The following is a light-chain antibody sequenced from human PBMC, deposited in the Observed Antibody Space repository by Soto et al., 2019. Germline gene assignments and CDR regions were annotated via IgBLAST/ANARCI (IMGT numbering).Light chain of an antibody. J-gene: IGKJ1*01. CDR2: WAS. Sequence: DFVMTQSPDSLAVSLGERATINCKSSQSLLHRFNNKDYLTWYQLKPGQPPKLLISWASTRESGVLDRISGSGSGTDFTLTISSLQAEDVAVYYCQQYYDPPWTFGQGTKVE. CDR3: QQYYDPPWT. CDR1: QSLLHRFNNKDY. V-gene: IGKV4-1*01.